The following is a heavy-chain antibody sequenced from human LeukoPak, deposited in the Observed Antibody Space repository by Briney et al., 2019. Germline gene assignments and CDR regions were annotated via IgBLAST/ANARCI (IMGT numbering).Heavy chain of an antibody. CDR2: ISSSSSYI. Sequence: GGSLRLSCAASGFTFSDYYMSWIRQAPGKGLEWVSSISSSSSYIYYADSVKGRFTISRDNAKNSLYLQINSLRAEDTAVYYCARGHYYGMDVWGKGTTVTISS. J-gene: IGHJ6*04. CDR1: GFTFSDYY. V-gene: IGHV3-11*06. CDR3: ARGHYYGMDV.